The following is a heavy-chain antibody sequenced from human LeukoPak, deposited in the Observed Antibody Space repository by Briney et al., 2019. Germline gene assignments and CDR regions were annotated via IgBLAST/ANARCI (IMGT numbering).Heavy chain of an antibody. CDR2: ISGSGDNA. CDR1: GFIFSNAW. Sequence: GGSLRLSCAASGFIFSNAWMHWVRQAPGKGLEWVSAISGSGDNAYYADSVKGRFTISRDSSKSTLYLQMNSLRAEDTAVYYCAKERTHYYFDYWGQGTLVTVSS. CDR3: AKERTHYYFDY. J-gene: IGHJ4*02. V-gene: IGHV3-23*01.